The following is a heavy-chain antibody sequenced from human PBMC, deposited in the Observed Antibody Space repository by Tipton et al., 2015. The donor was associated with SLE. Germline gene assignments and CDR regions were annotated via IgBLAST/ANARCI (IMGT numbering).Heavy chain of an antibody. CDR3: ARESNGYYYGHFDY. V-gene: IGHV3-21*01. CDR2: ISSSSSYI. J-gene: IGHJ4*02. Sequence: SLRLSCAASGFTFSSYSMNWVRQAPGKGLEWVSSISSSSSYIYYADSVKGRFTISRDNAKNSLYLQMNSLRAEDTAVYYCARESNGYYYGHFDYWGQGTLVTVSS. D-gene: IGHD3-22*01. CDR1: GFTFSSYS.